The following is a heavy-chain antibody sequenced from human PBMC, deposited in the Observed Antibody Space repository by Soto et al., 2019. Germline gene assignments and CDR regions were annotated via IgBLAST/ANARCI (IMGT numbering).Heavy chain of an antibody. J-gene: IGHJ6*03. CDR1: GGSISSYH. CDR3: AREMGYCTTTSCHAGPLYFYMDV. D-gene: IGHD2-2*01. Sequence: SETLSLTCAVSGGSISSYHWSWIRQPPGKGLEWIGEILNSGSTNYNPSLKSRVTISLDTSNNQFSLKLTSVTAADTAVYYCAREMGYCTTTSCHAGPLYFYMDVWGKGTTVTVSS. CDR2: ILNSGST. V-gene: IGHV4-59*01.